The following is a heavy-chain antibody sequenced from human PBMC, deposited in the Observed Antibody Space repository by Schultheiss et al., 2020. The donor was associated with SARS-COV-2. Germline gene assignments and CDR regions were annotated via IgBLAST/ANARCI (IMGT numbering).Heavy chain of an antibody. CDR3: VREEEVGPPRPFDY. J-gene: IGHJ4*02. CDR1: GFTFSSYE. V-gene: IGHV3-48*03. D-gene: IGHD1-26*01. CDR2: IDTSGDRV. Sequence: GGSLRLSCAASGFTFSSYEMHWVRQAPGKGLEYVAYIDTSGDRVLYPDSAKGRFTISRDNAKNSLYLQMNSLRAEDTAVYYCVREEEVGPPRPFDYWGQGTLVTVSS.